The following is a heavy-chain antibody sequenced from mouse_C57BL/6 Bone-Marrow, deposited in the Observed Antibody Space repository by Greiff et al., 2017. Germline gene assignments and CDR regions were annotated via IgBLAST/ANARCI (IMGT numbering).Heavy chain of an antibody. V-gene: IGHV1-64*01. CDR1: GYTFTSYW. CDR2: IHPNSGST. Sequence: QVQLKEPGAELVKPGASVKLSCKASGYTFTSYWMHWVKQRPGQGLEWIGMIHPNSGSTNYNEKFKSKATLTVDKSSSTAYMQLSSLTSEDSAVYYCARWGAWFAYWGQGTLVTVSA. J-gene: IGHJ3*01. CDR3: ARWGAWFAY.